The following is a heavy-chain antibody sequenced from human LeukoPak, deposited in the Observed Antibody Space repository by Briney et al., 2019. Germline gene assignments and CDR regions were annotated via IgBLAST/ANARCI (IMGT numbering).Heavy chain of an antibody. J-gene: IGHJ4*02. D-gene: IGHD3-9*01. CDR3: ARGYYDILTGYYPVDFDY. Sequence: GASVKVSCKASGYTFTGYYMHWVRQAPGQGLEWMGWINPNSGGSTSYAQKFQGRVTMTRDTSTSTVYMELSSLRSEDTAVYYCARGYYDILTGYYPVDFDYWGQGTLVTVSS. V-gene: IGHV1-46*01. CDR1: GYTFTGYY. CDR2: INPNSGGST.